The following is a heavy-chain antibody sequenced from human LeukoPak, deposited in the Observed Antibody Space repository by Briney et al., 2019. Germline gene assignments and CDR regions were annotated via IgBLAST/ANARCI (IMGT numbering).Heavy chain of an antibody. CDR1: GFTFNSYW. CDR3: ARGRFTSGWYPDYFDF. D-gene: IGHD6-19*01. CDR2: IKQDGSDQ. Sequence: GGSLRLSCAASGFTFNSYWMSWVRQTPEKGLEWVVNIKQDGSDQYYVDSLKGRFIISRDNAENPLYLQMNSLRVEDTAIYYCARGRFTSGWYPDYFDFWGQGTLVTVSS. J-gene: IGHJ4*02. V-gene: IGHV3-7*01.